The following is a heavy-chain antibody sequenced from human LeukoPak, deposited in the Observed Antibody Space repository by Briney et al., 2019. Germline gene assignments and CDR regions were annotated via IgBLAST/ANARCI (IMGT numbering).Heavy chain of an antibody. CDR1: GFTFRTYG. J-gene: IGHJ3*01. Sequence: GGSLRLSCAASGFTFRTYGMHWVRQAPGKGLEWVTFIRYDGSDKYYADSVKGRFTISRDNSKNTLFLQMNSLRVEDTAVYYCAKRSDYYEYSRALYDAFDLWGQGTMVTVSS. V-gene: IGHV3-30*02. CDR3: AKRSDYYEYSRALYDAFDL. CDR2: IRYDGSDK. D-gene: IGHD3-16*01.